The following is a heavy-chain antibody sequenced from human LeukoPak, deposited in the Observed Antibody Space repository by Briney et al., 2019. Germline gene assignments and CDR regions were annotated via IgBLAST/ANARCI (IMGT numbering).Heavy chain of an antibody. V-gene: IGHV4-59*11. Sequence: SETLSLTCTGSGCTISSHYWSWIRQPPGKGLEWIGYIYYSGSTNYNPSLKSRVTISVDTSKNQFSLKLSSVTAADTAVYYCARAMAYCGGDCYPAYYYFDYWGQGTLVTVSS. J-gene: IGHJ4*02. D-gene: IGHD2-21*02. CDR1: GCTISSHY. CDR2: IYYSGST. CDR3: ARAMAYCGGDCYPAYYYFDY.